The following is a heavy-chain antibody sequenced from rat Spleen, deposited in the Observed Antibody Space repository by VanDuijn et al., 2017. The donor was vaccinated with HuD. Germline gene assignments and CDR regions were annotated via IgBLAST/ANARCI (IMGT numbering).Heavy chain of an antibody. CDR1: GYSITSSYR. Sequence: EVQLQESGPGLVKPSQSLSLTCSVTGYSITSSYRWNWIRKFPGNKLEWMGYIDSVGSTNYNPSLRSRISIARDTSKNQFFLQVNSVTTEDTATYYCARLEVPFDYWGQGVMVTVSS. V-gene: IGHV3-3*01. CDR3: ARLEVPFDY. CDR2: IDSVGST. J-gene: IGHJ2*01.